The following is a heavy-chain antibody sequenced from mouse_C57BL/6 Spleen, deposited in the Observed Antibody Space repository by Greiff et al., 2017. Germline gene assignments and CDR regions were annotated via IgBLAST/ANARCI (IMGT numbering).Heavy chain of an antibody. CDR1: GYTFTDYN. Sequence: EVKLVESGPELVKPGASVKIPCKASGYTFTDYNMDWVKQSHGKSLEWIGDINPNNGGTIYNQKFKGKATLTVDKSSSTAYMELRSLTSEDTAVYYCARGYDGYYDYAMDYWGQGTLVTVSS. CDR3: ARGYDGYYDYAMDY. D-gene: IGHD2-3*01. CDR2: INPNNGGT. V-gene: IGHV1-18*01. J-gene: IGHJ4*01.